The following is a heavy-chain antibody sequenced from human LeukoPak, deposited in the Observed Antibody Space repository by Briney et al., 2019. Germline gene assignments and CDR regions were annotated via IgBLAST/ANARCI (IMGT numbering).Heavy chain of an antibody. Sequence: SVKVSCRASGGTFSSYAISWVRQAPGQGLEWMGRIIPIFVTVNYAQKFQGRVTITMDESRSTAYMELSSLRSEDTAVYYCARDGRDSSGFYWRGGPNWFDPWGQGTLVTVSS. CDR3: ARDGRDSSGFYWRGGPNWFDP. J-gene: IGHJ5*02. D-gene: IGHD3-22*01. V-gene: IGHV1-69*05. CDR1: GGTFSSYA. CDR2: IIPIFVTV.